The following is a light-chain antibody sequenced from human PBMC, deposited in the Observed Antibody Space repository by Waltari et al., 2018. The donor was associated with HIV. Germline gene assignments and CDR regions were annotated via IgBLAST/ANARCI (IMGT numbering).Light chain of an antibody. CDR1: ESISSW. J-gene: IGKJ1*01. Sequence: IQVTQSPSTLSATVGESVTITCRASESISSWLAWYQQKPGKAPKLLIYKASTLESGVPSRFTGSGSGTEFSLTISSLQPDDFATYYCLQHNSYLWTFGQGTKVEIK. CDR3: LQHNSYLWT. V-gene: IGKV1-5*03. CDR2: KAS.